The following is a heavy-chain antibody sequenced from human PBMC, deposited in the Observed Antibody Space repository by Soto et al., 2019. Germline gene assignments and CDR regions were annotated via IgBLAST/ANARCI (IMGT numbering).Heavy chain of an antibody. CDR1: GDTFNFYT. D-gene: IGHD3-10*01. Sequence: QVQLVQSGADVQRPGSSVRVSCKASGDTFNFYTINWVRQALGQGLQWMGRINPILSMSNYAPRFQGRVTTTADKSTSTAYMELSSLRSEDTAMYYCATSYGSGYRAFDSWGQGALVTVSS. CDR3: ATSYGSGYRAFDS. J-gene: IGHJ4*02. CDR2: INPILSMS. V-gene: IGHV1-69*02.